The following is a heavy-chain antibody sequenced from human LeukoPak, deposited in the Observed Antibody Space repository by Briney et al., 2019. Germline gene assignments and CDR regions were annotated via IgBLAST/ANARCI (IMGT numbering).Heavy chain of an antibody. D-gene: IGHD3-10*01. Sequence: GDSVKVSCKASGYTLTSYYMHWVRQAPGQGLEWMGIINPSGGSTSYAQKFQGRVTMTRDTSTSTVYMELSSLRSEDTAVYYCARGRPLLWFGESPETRNWFDPWGQGTLVTVSS. CDR2: INPSGGST. J-gene: IGHJ5*02. CDR3: ARGRPLLWFGESPETRNWFDP. CDR1: GYTLTSYY. V-gene: IGHV1-46*01.